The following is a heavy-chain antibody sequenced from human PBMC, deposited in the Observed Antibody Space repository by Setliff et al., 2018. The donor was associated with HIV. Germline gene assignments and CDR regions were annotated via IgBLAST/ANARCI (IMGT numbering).Heavy chain of an antibody. CDR1: GYTFTAYY. J-gene: IGHJ3*02. Sequence: SVKVSCKASGYTFTAYYIHWVRQAPGQGLEWMGRIDPNFGGTNYAQKFQGRVSMTRDTSISTAHMELSRLRSDDTAVYYCARDDGFDIWGQGTMVTVSS. CDR2: IDPNFGGT. V-gene: IGHV1-2*06. CDR3: ARDDGFDI.